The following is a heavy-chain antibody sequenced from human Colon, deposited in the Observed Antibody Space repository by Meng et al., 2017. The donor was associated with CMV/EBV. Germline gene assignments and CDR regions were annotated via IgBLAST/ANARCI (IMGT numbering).Heavy chain of an antibody. D-gene: IGHD2-8*01. CDR2: TDSSGNT. CDR1: SDSMTVYY. Sequence: QVQLQGSGPGLVEPSETLSLTRTVDSDSMTVYYWSWIRRPPGKGLEWIGYTDSSGNTNYNPSLESRVTISVDTSKNHFSLKLSSVTAADTAIYYCVRGGNGDGNWRYYFDYWGQGTLVTVSS. CDR3: VRGGNGDGNWRYYFDY. J-gene: IGHJ4*02. V-gene: IGHV4-59*13.